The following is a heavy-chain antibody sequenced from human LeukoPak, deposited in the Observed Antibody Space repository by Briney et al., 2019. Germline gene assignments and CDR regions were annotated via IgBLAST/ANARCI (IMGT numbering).Heavy chain of an antibody. D-gene: IGHD5-18*01. V-gene: IGHV3-9*01. Sequence: GGSLRLSCAASGFTFDDYAMHWVRQAPGKGLEWVSGISWNSGSIGYADSVKGRFTISRDNAKNSLYLQMNSLRAEDTALYYCAREGGGYSYGYGYWGQGTLVTVSS. CDR2: ISWNSGSI. CDR3: AREGGGYSYGYGY. J-gene: IGHJ4*02. CDR1: GFTFDDYA.